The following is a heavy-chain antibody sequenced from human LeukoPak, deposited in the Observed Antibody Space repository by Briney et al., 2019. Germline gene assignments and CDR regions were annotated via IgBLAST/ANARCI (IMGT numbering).Heavy chain of an antibody. V-gene: IGHV3-11*01. CDR2: ISSSGSTI. J-gene: IGHJ4*02. CDR3: ARDLADSSGYYYFDY. Sequence: GGSLRLSCAASGLTFSYYYMSWIRQAPGKGLEWVSYISSSGSTIYYADSVKGRFTISRDNAKNSLYLQMNGLRAEDTAVYYCARDLADSSGYYYFDYWGQGTLVTVSS. D-gene: IGHD3-22*01. CDR1: GLTFSYYY.